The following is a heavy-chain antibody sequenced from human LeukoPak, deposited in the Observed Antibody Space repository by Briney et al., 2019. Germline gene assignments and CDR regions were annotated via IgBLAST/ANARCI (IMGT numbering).Heavy chain of an antibody. CDR3: ARVLPDYYDSSGCDY. J-gene: IGHJ4*02. Sequence: GGSLRLFCAASGFTFSSYEMNWVPQAPGKGLEWVSYISSSGSTIYYADSVKGRFTISRDNAKNSLYLQMNSLRAEDTAVYYCARVLPDYYDSSGCDYWGQGTLVTVSS. D-gene: IGHD3-22*01. CDR2: ISSSGSTI. V-gene: IGHV3-48*03. CDR1: GFTFSSYE.